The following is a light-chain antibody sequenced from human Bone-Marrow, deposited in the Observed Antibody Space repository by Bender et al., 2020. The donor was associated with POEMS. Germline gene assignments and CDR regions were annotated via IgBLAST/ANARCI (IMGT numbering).Light chain of an antibody. CDR1: NSNIGTNA. CDR3: GAWDAGLGGEV. Sequence: QSVLTQPPSASGTPGQRVTISCSGSNSNIGTNAVNWYQQFPGTAPKLLIYSDNQRPSWVPDRFYAFEAGTSASLASGRLQSENEAEYYCGAWDAGLGGEVLGGGATLTV. V-gene: IGLV1-44*01. CDR2: SDN. J-gene: IGLJ3*02.